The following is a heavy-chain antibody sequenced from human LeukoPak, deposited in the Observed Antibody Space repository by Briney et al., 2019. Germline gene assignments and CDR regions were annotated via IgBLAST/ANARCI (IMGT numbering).Heavy chain of an antibody. CDR1: GYTFTTYW. Sequence: ASVKVSCKASGYTFTTYWIQWVREAPGQGLEWMGIVNPSGGSTTYAQEFQGRVTMTRDTSTSTVYMDLSSLRSDDTAVYFCARGGRMTTVVTYYFDYWGQGTLVTVSS. CDR2: VNPSGGST. V-gene: IGHV1-46*01. D-gene: IGHD4-23*01. J-gene: IGHJ4*02. CDR3: ARGGRMTTVVTYYFDY.